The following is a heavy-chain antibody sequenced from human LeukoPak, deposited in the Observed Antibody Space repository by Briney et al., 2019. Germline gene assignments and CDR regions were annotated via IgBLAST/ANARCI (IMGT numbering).Heavy chain of an antibody. CDR2: VYYTGIT. V-gene: IGHV4-59*08. CDR1: GGTISSYY. Sequence: SETLSLTCAVSGGTISSYYWSWIRQPPGKGLEWIGYVYYTGITNYNPSLKSRVAISLDTSKDQFSLNLSSVTAADTAVYYCARHGGSGSFDYWGQGTLVTVSS. J-gene: IGHJ4*02. CDR3: ARHGGSGSFDY. D-gene: IGHD6-19*01.